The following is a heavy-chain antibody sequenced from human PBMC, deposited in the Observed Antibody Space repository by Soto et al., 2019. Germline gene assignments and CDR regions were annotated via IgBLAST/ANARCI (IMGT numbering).Heavy chain of an antibody. D-gene: IGHD4-17*01. CDR3: AREGKDYALDY. J-gene: IGHJ4*02. V-gene: IGHV3-21*01. CDR1: GFAFSSYS. CDR2: ISSSSSYI. Sequence: GGSLRLSCAASGFAFSSYSMNWVRQAPGKGLEWVSSISSSSSYIYYADSVKGRFTISRDNAKNSLYLQINSLRAEDTDVYYWAREGKDYALDYWGQGPLVTVSS.